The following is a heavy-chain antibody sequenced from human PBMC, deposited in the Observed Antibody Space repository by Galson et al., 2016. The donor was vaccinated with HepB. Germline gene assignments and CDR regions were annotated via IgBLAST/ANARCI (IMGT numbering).Heavy chain of an antibody. CDR1: GFTFNSYA. CDR3: ARDHSRSNYDSGTYWWFDP. J-gene: IGHJ5*02. V-gene: IGHV3-23*01. Sequence: SLRLSCAASGFTFNSYAMSWVRQAPGKGLEWVSGISASGTRTNYADSVKGRFTMSRDNSKNTLYLQMNSLRSEDTAVYYCARDHSRSNYDSGTYWWFDPWGQGTLVTVSS. D-gene: IGHD3-22*01. CDR2: ISASGTRT.